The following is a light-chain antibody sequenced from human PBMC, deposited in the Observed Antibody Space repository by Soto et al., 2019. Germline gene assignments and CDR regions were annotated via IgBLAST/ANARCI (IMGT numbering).Light chain of an antibody. J-gene: IGKJ1*01. CDR3: HHFGSLPET. Sequence: EVVLTQSPGTLSLSPGERVTLSCRASQSVASSYLDWYQQKPGRAPRLLFYSASSRATGIPDRFSGSGSGTDFTLTISRMEPEDFAVYYCHHFGSLPETFGPGTNVE. V-gene: IGKV3-20*01. CDR1: QSVASSY. CDR2: SAS.